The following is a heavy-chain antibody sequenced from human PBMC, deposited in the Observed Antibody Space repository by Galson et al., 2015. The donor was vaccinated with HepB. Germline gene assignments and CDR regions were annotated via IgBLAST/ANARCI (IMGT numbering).Heavy chain of an antibody. CDR3: AKDADILTGYPYYFDY. V-gene: IGHV3-20*04. D-gene: IGHD3-9*01. J-gene: IGHJ4*02. CDR2: INWNGGST. Sequence: SLRLSCAASGFTFDDYGLSWVRQAPGKGLEWVSGINWNGGSTGYADSVKGRFTISRDNSKNMLYLQMNTLRVEDTAIYYCAKDADILTGYPYYFDYWGQGTLVSVSS. CDR1: GFTFDDYG.